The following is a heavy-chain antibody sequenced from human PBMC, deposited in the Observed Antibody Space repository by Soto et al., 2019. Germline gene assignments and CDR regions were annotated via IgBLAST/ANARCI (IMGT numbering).Heavy chain of an antibody. CDR3: ARGRDQPPVGLYFDA. V-gene: IGHV1-69*01. Sequence: QVQLVQSGAEVKKPGSSVKVSCKASGGAFNNYIFDWVRQDPGQGREWMGGIIPMFGTPKYAQTFQDRITISADVSTGTAYMELTSLRFDDTAVYYGARGRDQPPVGLYFDAWGEGTRVTVSS. J-gene: IGHJ4*02. CDR2: IIPMFGTP. CDR1: GGAFNNYI. D-gene: IGHD2-2*01.